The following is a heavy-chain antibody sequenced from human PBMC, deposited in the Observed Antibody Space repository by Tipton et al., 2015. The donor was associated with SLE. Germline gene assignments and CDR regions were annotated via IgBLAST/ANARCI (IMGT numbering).Heavy chain of an antibody. V-gene: IGHV4-61*02. CDR2: INTSGST. Sequence: TLSLTCTVSGGSIASGSYYWSWIRQPAGRALEWIGRINTSGSTTYNPSLKGGVTLSLDTSKNHFSLNLSSVTAADTALYYCARGLRTFPRLDIWGLGTKVTVSS. CDR3: ARGLRTFPRLDI. D-gene: IGHD4-17*01. J-gene: IGHJ3*02. CDR1: GGSIASGSYY.